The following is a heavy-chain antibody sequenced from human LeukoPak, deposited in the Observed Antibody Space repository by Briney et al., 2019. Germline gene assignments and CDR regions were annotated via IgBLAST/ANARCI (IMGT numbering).Heavy chain of an antibody. D-gene: IGHD4-17*01. V-gene: IGHV3-23*01. CDR3: ANPSYGDYEEYFQH. J-gene: IGHJ1*01. CDR1: GFTFSSYA. CDR2: ISGSGGST. Sequence: GGSLRLSCAASGFTFSSYAMSWVRQAPGKGLEWVSAISGSGGSTYYADSVKGRFTISRDNSKNTLYLQMNSLRAEVTAVYYCANPSYGDYEEYFQHWGQGTLVTVSS.